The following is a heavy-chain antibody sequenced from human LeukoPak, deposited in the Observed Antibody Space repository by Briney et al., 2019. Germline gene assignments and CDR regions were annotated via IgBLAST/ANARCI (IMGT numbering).Heavy chain of an antibody. D-gene: IGHD2-2*01. CDR3: AAQGSREYQLPIFDY. J-gene: IGHJ4*02. Sequence: ASVKVSCKASGYTFTGYYMHWVRQAPGQGLECMGWLNPNSGGTNYAQKFQGRVTMTRDTSISTAYMELSRLRSDDTAVYYCAAQGSREYQLPIFDYWGQGTLVTVSS. CDR1: GYTFTGYY. CDR2: LNPNSGGT. V-gene: IGHV1-2*02.